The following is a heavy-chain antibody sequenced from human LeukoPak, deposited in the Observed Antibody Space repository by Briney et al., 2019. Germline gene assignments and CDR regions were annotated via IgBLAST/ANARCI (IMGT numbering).Heavy chain of an antibody. V-gene: IGHV3-33*01. J-gene: IGHJ4*02. CDR1: GFTFRSSG. CDR2: IYYDGSNK. Sequence: GRSLRLSCAASGFTFRSSGMRWVRQPPGKGLEWVAVIYYDGSNKLYADSVKGRFTISRDNSKNMVHLQMNSLRADDTAVYYCARDRSRFVDYWGQGTLVTVSS. CDR3: ARDRSRFVDY. D-gene: IGHD3-3*01.